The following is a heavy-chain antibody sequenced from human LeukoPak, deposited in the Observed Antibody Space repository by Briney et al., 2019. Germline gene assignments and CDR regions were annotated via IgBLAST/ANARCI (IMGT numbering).Heavy chain of an antibody. CDR3: ATGYCSSTSCPNWFDP. CDR2: ISGSGGST. V-gene: IGHV3-23*01. D-gene: IGHD2-2*01. CDR1: GFTFSSYA. Sequence: GGSLRLSCAASGFTFSSYAMSWVRQAPGKGLEWVSAISGSGGSTYYADSVKGRFTISRDNSKNTLYLQMNSLRAEDKAVYYCATGYCSSTSCPNWFDPWGQGTLVTVSS. J-gene: IGHJ5*02.